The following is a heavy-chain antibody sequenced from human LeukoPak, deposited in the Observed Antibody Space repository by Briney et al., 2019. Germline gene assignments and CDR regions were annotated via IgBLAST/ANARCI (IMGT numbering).Heavy chain of an antibody. J-gene: IGHJ4*02. Sequence: GGSLRLSCAASGFTFSSYGMHWVRQAPGKGLEWVAVIWYGGSNKYYADSVKGRFTISRDNSKNTLYLQMNSLRAEDTAVYYCAKDFGSSWHLSFDYWGQGTLVTVSS. CDR3: AKDFGSSWHLSFDY. D-gene: IGHD6-13*01. CDR2: IWYGGSNK. V-gene: IGHV3-30*02. CDR1: GFTFSSYG.